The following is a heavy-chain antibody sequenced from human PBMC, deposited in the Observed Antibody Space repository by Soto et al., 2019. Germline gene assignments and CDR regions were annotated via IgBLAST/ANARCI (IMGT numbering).Heavy chain of an antibody. J-gene: IGHJ6*03. Sequence: PSQTLSLTCAISGDSVSSNSAAWNWIRQSPSRGLEWLGRTYYRSKWYNDYAVSVKSRITINPDTSKNQFSLQLNSETPEDTAVYYCARDKGYSSSPSSYYYYMDVWGKGTTVTLSS. CDR1: GDSVSSNSAA. V-gene: IGHV6-1*01. CDR3: ARDKGYSSSPSSYYYYMDV. CDR2: TYYRSKWYN. D-gene: IGHD6-6*01.